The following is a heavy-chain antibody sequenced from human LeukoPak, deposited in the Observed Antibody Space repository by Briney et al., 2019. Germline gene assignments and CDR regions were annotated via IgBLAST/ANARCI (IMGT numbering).Heavy chain of an antibody. CDR2: IYYSGST. CDR3: ARPGMMDIDMGNFHY. J-gene: IGHJ4*02. Sequence: PSETLSLTCTVSGGSTNSSSYYWGWIRHRPGKGLEWIGSIYYSGSTYYNPSLKSRVTISVDTSKNQFSLKLSSVTAADTAVYYCARPGMMDIDMGNFHYWGQGALVTVSS. CDR1: GGSTNSSSYY. V-gene: IGHV4-39*01. D-gene: IGHD5-18*01.